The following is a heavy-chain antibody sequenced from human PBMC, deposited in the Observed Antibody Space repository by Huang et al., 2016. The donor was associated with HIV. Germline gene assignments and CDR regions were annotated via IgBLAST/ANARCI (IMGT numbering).Heavy chain of an antibody. J-gene: IGHJ4*02. CDR3: AKDQGQWLAYFDS. CDR2: TSDDGSGK. Sequence: VRLVQSGGGVVQPGRSLRLSCAASGITFRNYAMHWVRQAPGKGLEWVAGTSDDGSGKYYVDSVKGRFIISKDNSNETLFLEMRSLKSEDTAVYFCAKDQGQWLAYFDSWGQGTLVTVSS. CDR1: GITFRNYA. V-gene: IGHV3-30*18. D-gene: IGHD6-19*01.